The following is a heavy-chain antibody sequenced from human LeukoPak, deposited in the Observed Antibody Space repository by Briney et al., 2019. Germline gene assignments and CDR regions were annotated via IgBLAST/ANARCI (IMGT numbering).Heavy chain of an antibody. Sequence: GGSLRLSCAASGLTFSNHGMHWVRQAPGKGLVWVSRIDEGGSNAMYADSVKGRFSISRDNAKNTVNLQMNSLRAEDTGVYYCIRDEALWRLDYWGQGTLVTVSS. D-gene: IGHD2-21*01. CDR2: IDEGGSNA. V-gene: IGHV3-74*03. CDR1: GLTFSNHG. J-gene: IGHJ4*02. CDR3: IRDEALWRLDY.